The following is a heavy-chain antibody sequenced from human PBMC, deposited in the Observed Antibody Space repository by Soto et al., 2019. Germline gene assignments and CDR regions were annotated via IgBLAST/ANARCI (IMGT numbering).Heavy chain of an antibody. Sequence: SVKVSCKASGGTFNNYALSWVRQAPGRGLEWMGGIIPIFNSANYAQKFQGRVAITADDSTSTAYMELRSLRPDDTAVYYCAREVTVASYSFDFWGQGTLVTVSS. CDR2: IIPIFNSA. CDR1: GGTFNNYA. D-gene: IGHD5-12*01. V-gene: IGHV1-69*13. J-gene: IGHJ4*02. CDR3: AREVTVASYSFDF.